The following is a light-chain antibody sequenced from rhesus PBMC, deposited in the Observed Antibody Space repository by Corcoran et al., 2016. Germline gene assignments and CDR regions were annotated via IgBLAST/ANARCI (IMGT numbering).Light chain of an antibody. V-gene: IGKV1-18*01. Sequence: DIQMTQSPSSLSASVGDKVTITCRASQGISSWLAWYQQKTGKAPKLLIYGASSFQSGVPSRFSGSGSGTDYHLTIRSLQPEDFATYYCQQGYNTPYRFGQGTKVEIK. CDR2: GAS. J-gene: IGKJ2*01. CDR1: QGISSW. CDR3: QQGYNTPYR.